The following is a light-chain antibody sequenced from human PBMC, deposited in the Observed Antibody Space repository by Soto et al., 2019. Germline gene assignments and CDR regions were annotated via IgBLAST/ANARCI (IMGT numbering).Light chain of an antibody. CDR1: ISDVGGSNF. V-gene: IGLV2-14*03. J-gene: IGLJ1*01. CDR3: VSYTSSTTYV. Sequence: QSALTQPASVSDSPGQSITISCPGTISDVGGSNFVSWSQQHPGKPPKLIIYDVANRPPGGSNRFSGSKSCSTASLIISRLQTEDEADYYCVSYTSSTTYVFGTGTKVTVL. CDR2: DVA.